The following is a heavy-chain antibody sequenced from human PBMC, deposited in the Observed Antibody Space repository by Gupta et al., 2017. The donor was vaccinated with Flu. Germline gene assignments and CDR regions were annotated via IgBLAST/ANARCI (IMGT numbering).Heavy chain of an antibody. CDR1: GCSSSSYE. V-gene: IGHV3-48*03. D-gene: IGHD4-23*01. Sequence: EVQLVESGGGLVQPGGSLRLSCEASGCSSSSYEMNWVRQAPGKGLAWVSYISSSGSTIYQVDSVKGRFTISRDNAKNSMYLQMNSLRAEDTAVDYCARDREASGNYAFDIWVQGTMVTDAS. CDR2: ISSSGSTI. J-gene: IGHJ3*02. CDR3: ARDREASGNYAFDI.